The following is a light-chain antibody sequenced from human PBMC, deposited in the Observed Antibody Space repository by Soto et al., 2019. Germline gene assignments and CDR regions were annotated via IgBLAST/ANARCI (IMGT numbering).Light chain of an antibody. Sequence: QSVLTQPPSASATPVQRVTISCSGSRSNIGSNTVNWYQQHPGTAPKLLIYSNNHRTSGVPARFSGSMSGTSPPPTIIGVQSADKADYYCAAWDDCMTGAVVGT. V-gene: IGLV1-44*01. CDR2: SNN. CDR3: AAWDDCMTGAV. CDR1: RSNIGSNT. J-gene: IGLJ1*01.